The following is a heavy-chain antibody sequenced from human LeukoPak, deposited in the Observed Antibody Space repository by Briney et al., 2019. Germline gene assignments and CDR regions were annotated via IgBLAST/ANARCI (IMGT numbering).Heavy chain of an antibody. J-gene: IGHJ4*02. Sequence: PGGSLRLSCIVSGSSVNDNYMSWVRQAPGKGLQWVSVLFPDGRTFYGDSVRGRFTISRDLARNTLLLQMHSLRADDTAVHYCARTNPVYGDYDYWGQGTLVTVSS. CDR2: LFPDGRT. CDR3: ARTNPVYGDYDY. D-gene: IGHD4-17*01. V-gene: IGHV3-53*01. CDR1: GSSVNDNY.